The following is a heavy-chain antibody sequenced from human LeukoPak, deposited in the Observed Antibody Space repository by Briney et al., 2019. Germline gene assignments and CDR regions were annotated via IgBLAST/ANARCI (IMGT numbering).Heavy chain of an antibody. V-gene: IGHV4-59*01. CDR1: GGSISSYY. D-gene: IGHD3-10*01. CDR2: IYYSGST. J-gene: IGHJ5*02. Sequence: SETLSLTCTVSGGSISSYYWSWLRQPPGKGLEGIGYIYYSGSTNYNPSLTSRVTISVDTSKNQFSLKLSSVTAADTAVYYCARVVRGGWLRGWFDPWGQGTLVTVSS. CDR3: ARVVRGGWLRGWFDP.